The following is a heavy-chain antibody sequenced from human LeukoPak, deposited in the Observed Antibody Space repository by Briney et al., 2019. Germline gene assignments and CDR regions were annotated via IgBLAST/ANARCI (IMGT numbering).Heavy chain of an antibody. D-gene: IGHD3-10*01. CDR3: ARGHCVRGVTMSYYFDS. CDR2: INHSGNT. CDR1: GGSFSGYY. J-gene: IGHJ4*02. Sequence: SETLSLTCTVYGGSFSGYYWNWIRQPPGKRLEWIGEINHSGNTNYNPSLKSRVTISLDTSKNQFSLKLSSVTAADTAMYYCARGHCVRGVTMSYYFDSWGQRTPVTVSS. V-gene: IGHV4-34*01.